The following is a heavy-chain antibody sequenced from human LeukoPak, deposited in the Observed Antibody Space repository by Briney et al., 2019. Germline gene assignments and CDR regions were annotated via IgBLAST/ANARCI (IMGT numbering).Heavy chain of an antibody. CDR2: IYPGDSDT. CDR1: GYSFTSYW. Sequence: AGESLKISCKGSGYSFTSYWIGWVRQMPGKGLEWMGIIYPGDSDTRYSPSFQGQVTISADKSISTAYLQWSSLKASDTAMYYCARFRLSMVRGVILCYYYMDVWGKGTTVTVSS. CDR3: ARFRLSMVRGVILCYYYMDV. D-gene: IGHD3-10*01. V-gene: IGHV5-51*01. J-gene: IGHJ6*03.